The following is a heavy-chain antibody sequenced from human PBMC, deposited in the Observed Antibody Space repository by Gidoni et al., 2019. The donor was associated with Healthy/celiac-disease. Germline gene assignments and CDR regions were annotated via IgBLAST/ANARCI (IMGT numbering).Heavy chain of an antibody. Sequence: QVQLQQWGAGLLKPSETLSLTCAVYAGSFSGYYWSWSRQPPGKGLEWIGEINHSGSTNYNPSLKSRVNISVDTSKNQFSLKLSSVTAADTAVYYCARLDEGRSYFDYWGQGTLVTVSS. D-gene: IGHD1-26*01. CDR3: ARLDEGRSYFDY. CDR2: INHSGST. J-gene: IGHJ4*02. V-gene: IGHV4-34*01. CDR1: AGSFSGYY.